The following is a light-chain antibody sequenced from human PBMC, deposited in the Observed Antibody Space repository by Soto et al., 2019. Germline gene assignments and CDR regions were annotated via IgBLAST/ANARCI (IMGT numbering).Light chain of an antibody. J-gene: IGKJ2*02. CDR3: QQYNSYLCT. V-gene: IGKV1-5*03. CDR1: QSISSW. CDR2: KAS. Sequence: DRITINCRASQSISSWLASYQQKPGKAPKLLIYKASSLEGGLPSRFRVSGSGTESTLTSSILLPDDFATYSCQQYNSYLCTFGPGT.